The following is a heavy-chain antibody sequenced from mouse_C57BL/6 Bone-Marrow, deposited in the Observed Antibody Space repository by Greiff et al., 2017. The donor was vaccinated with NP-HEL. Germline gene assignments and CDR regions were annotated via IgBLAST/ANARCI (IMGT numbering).Heavy chain of an antibody. J-gene: IGHJ2*01. CDR3: ARAVVAYYFDY. D-gene: IGHD1-1*01. CDR1: GYTFTDYY. CDR2: IYPGSGNT. V-gene: IGHV1-76*01. Sequence: QVQLQQSGAELVRPGASVKLSCKASGYTFTDYYINWVKQRPGQGLEWIARIYPGSGNTYYNEKFKDKATLTAEKSSSTAYMQLSSLTSEDSAVYFCARAVVAYYFDYWGQGTTLTVSS.